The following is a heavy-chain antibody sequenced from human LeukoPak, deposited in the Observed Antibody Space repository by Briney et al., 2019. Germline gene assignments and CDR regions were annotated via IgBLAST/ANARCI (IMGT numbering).Heavy chain of an antibody. Sequence: SVSVSCKASGGTFSIYAISWVRQAPGQGLEWMGRIIPILGIANYAQKFQGRVTITADKSTSTAYMELSSLRSEDTAVYYCARSYDSSGYYPSEGAFDIWGQGTMVTVSS. CDR1: GGTFSIYA. D-gene: IGHD3-22*01. CDR3: ARSYDSSGYYPSEGAFDI. J-gene: IGHJ3*02. V-gene: IGHV1-69*04. CDR2: IIPILGIA.